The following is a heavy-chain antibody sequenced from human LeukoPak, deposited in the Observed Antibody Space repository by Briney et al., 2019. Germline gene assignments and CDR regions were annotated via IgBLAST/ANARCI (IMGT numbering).Heavy chain of an antibody. D-gene: IGHD2-21*02. CDR3: AGSKAYCGGDCYSDY. V-gene: IGHV1-69*04. J-gene: IGHJ4*02. Sequence: SVKVSCKASGGTFSSYAISWVRQAPGQGLEWMGRIIPIPGIANYAQKFQGRVTITADKSTSTAYMELSSLRSEDTAVYYCAGSKAYCGGDCYSDYWGQGTLVTVSS. CDR2: IIPIPGIA. CDR1: GGTFSSYA.